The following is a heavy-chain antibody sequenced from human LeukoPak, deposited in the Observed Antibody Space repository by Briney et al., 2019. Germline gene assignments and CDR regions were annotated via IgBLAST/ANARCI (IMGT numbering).Heavy chain of an antibody. CDR2: IYPGDSDT. D-gene: IGHD5-12*01. CDR1: GYTFTSYW. CDR3: ARGGYSGYAGFEP. Sequence: GESLKISCKGSGYTFTSYWVGWVRQMPGKGLEWMGTIYPGDSDTRYSPSFQGQVTISADKSISTAYLQWSSLKASDTAMYYCARGGYSGYAGFEPWGQGTLVTVSS. J-gene: IGHJ5*02. V-gene: IGHV5-51*01.